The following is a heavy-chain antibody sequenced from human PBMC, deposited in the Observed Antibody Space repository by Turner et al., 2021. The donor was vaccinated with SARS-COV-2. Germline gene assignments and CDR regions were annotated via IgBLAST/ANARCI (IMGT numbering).Heavy chain of an antibody. CDR1: GFTFSSYG. Sequence: QVQLVESGGGVVQPGRSLRLSCAASGFTFSSYGMHWVRQAPGKGLEWVSVISYDGSNKYYADSVKGQFTISRDNSKNTLYLQMNSLRAEDTAVYYCAKGEGDYISHWGQGTLVTVSS. J-gene: IGHJ4*02. CDR3: AKGEGDYISH. D-gene: IGHD4-17*01. V-gene: IGHV3-30*18. CDR2: ISYDGSNK.